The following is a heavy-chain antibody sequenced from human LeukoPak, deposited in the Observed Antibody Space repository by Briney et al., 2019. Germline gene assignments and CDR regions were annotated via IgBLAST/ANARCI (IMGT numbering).Heavy chain of an antibody. CDR3: AKGARHYDFSAVGAFDI. J-gene: IGHJ3*02. Sequence: GGSLRLSCAASGFTFSSYAMSWVRQAPGKGLEWVSAISGSGGSTYYADSVKGRFTIPRDNSKDTLYLQMNSLRAEDTAVYYCAKGARHYDFSAVGAFDIWGQGTMVTVSS. CDR2: ISGSGGST. V-gene: IGHV3-23*01. D-gene: IGHD3-3*01. CDR1: GFTFSSYA.